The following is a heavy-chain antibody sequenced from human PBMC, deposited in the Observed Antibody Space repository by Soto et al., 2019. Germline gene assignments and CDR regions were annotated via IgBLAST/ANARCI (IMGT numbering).Heavy chain of an antibody. CDR3: ESAVTWGLDV. V-gene: IGHV3-48*02. Sequence: EGQLVESGGGLVQPGGSLRLSCAASGLTFSLYSMSWVRQAPGKGLEWVSYISRSSTGIHYADSVKGRFTISRDDAPNSMHLQINSLRDGDTAVYYGESAVTWGLDVWGQGTTVSISS. CDR2: ISRSSTGI. CDR1: GLTFSLYS. D-gene: IGHD3-10*01. J-gene: IGHJ6*02.